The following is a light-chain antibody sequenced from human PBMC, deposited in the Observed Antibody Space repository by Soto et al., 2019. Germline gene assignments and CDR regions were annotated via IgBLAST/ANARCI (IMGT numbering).Light chain of an antibody. CDR1: QSISSW. V-gene: IGKV1-5*01. CDR2: DAS. J-gene: IGKJ1*01. Sequence: DSQVTQSPSTLSASVGDRVTITCRASQSISSWLAWYQQKPGKAPKLLIYDASSLESGVPSRFSGSGSGTEFTLTISSLQPDDFATYYCQQYNSYSPWTFGQGTKVDI. CDR3: QQYNSYSPWT.